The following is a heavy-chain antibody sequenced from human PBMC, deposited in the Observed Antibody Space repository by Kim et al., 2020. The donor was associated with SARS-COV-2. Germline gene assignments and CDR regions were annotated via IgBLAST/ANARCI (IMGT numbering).Heavy chain of an antibody. V-gene: IGHV4-39*01. D-gene: IGHD3-16*01. CDR2: IYSGGST. Sequence: SETLSLTCTVSSGSISSSSYYWAWIRQAPGKGLEWIGSIYSGGSTYYNLSLKSRITISVDTSQNQFFLRLASVTAADTAVYYCVRPNGNNYVCFFDYWG. J-gene: IGHJ4*03. CDR3: VRPNGNNYVCFFDY. CDR1: SGSISSSSYY.